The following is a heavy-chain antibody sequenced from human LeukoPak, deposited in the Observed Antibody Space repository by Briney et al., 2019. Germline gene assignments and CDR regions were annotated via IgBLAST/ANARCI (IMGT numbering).Heavy chain of an antibody. D-gene: IGHD1-26*01. J-gene: IGHJ4*02. CDR1: GGSISGSSFF. CDR3: ASGGEWELQWVIYY. Sequence: SETLSLTCSVSGGSISGSSFFWGWIRQPPGNGLEWIGSIFNSGSTHYSPSLKSRVTMTVDTSKNQFSLKLSSVTAADTAVYYCASGGEWELQWVIYYWGQGTLVTVSS. V-gene: IGHV4-39*07. CDR2: IFNSGST.